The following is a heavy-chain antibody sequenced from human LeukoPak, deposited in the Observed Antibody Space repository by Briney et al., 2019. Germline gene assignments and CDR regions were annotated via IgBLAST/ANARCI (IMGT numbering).Heavy chain of an antibody. D-gene: IGHD6-19*01. Sequence: ASVKVSCKASGYTFTSYDINWVRQAPGQGLEWMGIINPSGGSTSYAQKFQGRVTMTRDTSTSTVYMELSSLRSEDTAVYYCARDMGYGSGWYPFSSYFDYWGQGTLVTVSS. V-gene: IGHV1-46*01. CDR1: GYTFTSYD. CDR3: ARDMGYGSGWYPFSSYFDY. J-gene: IGHJ4*02. CDR2: INPSGGST.